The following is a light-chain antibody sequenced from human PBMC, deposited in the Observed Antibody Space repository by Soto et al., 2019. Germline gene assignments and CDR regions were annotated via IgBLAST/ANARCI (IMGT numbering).Light chain of an antibody. V-gene: IGKV1-27*01. CDR1: QGISNY. CDR3: QKYNSDPLT. J-gene: IGKJ4*01. CDR2: GAT. Sequence: SSLSPSVGARVTITCRASQGISNYLAWYQQKPGKAPQLLIYGATTLQSGVPSRFSGSGSGTDFTLTIASLQPEDVATYYCQKYNSDPLTFGGGTKVDIK.